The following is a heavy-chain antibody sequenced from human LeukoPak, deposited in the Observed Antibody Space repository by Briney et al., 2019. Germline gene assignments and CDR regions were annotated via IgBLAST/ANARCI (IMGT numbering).Heavy chain of an antibody. V-gene: IGHV3-30*18. CDR3: AKDPAAAGNFDY. D-gene: IGHD6-13*01. Sequence: PGRSLILSCAASGFTFSSYGMHWVRQAPGKGLEWVAVISYDGSNKYYADSVKGRFTISRDNSKNTLYLQMNSLRAEDTAVYYCAKDPAAAGNFDYWGQGTLVTVSS. CDR2: ISYDGSNK. J-gene: IGHJ4*02. CDR1: GFTFSSYG.